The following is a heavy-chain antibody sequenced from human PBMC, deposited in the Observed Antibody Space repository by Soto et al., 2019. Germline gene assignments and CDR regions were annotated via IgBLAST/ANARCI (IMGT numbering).Heavy chain of an antibody. CDR1: GFTFSSYG. CDR2: ISYDGSNK. CDR3: AKGGVGSRYYYYGMDV. D-gene: IGHD3-16*01. V-gene: IGHV3-30*18. Sequence: GGSLRLSXAASGFTFSSYGMHWVRQAPGKGLEWVAVISYDGSNKYYADSVKGRFTISRDNSKNTLYLQMNSLRAEDTAVYYCAKGGVGSRYYYYGMDVWGQGTTVTVS. J-gene: IGHJ6*02.